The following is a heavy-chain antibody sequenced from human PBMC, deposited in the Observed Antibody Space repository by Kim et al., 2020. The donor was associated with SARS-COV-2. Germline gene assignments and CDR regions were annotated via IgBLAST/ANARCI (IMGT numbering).Heavy chain of an antibody. CDR1: GFTFSSYE. J-gene: IGHJ6*02. V-gene: IGHV3-48*03. CDR2: ISSSGSTI. CDR3: ARVGYYYDSSGYYYHYYYYGMDV. Sequence: GGSLRLSCAASGFTFSSYEMNWVRQAPGKGLEWVSYISSSGSTIYYADSVKGRFTISRDNAKNSLYLQMNSLRAEDTAVYYCARVGYYYDSSGYYYHYYYYGMDVWGQGTTVTVSS. D-gene: IGHD3-22*01.